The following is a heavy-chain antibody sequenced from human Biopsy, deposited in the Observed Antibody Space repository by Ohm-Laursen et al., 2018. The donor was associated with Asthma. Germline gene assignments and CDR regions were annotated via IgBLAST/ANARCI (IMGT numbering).Heavy chain of an antibody. CDR2: LSVYNGNT. CDR1: GYTFNSAG. V-gene: IGHV1-18*01. D-gene: IGHD3-10*01. CDR3: ARAVDYSHYYGIDV. J-gene: IGHJ6*02. Sequence: GASVKASCKTSGYTFNSAGITWARQAPGQGLEWMGWLSVYNGNTKVAQKLQDRVTMITDTSTSTAYMELRSLRSDDTAVYFCARAVDYSHYYGIDVWGQGTTVTVS.